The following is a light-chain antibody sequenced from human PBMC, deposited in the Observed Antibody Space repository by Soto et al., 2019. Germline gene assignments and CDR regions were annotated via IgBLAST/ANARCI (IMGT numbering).Light chain of an antibody. J-gene: IGKJ4*01. CDR2: DAS. Sequence: EIVLTQSPATLSLSPGERATLSCRASQSVSSYLAWYQQKPGQAPRLLIYDASSRATGVPDRITGSGSGTDFTLSISRLEPEDFAVYYCQQRYNWPLTFGGGTKVDIK. V-gene: IGKV3-11*01. CDR3: QQRYNWPLT. CDR1: QSVSSY.